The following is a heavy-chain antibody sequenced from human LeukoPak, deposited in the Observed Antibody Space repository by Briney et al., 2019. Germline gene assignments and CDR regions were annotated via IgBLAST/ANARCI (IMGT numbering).Heavy chain of an antibody. D-gene: IGHD3-10*01. V-gene: IGHV1-8*02. CDR1: GGTFSSYA. CDR3: ARDVWFGESNFDY. CDR2: MNPNSGNT. Sequence: ASVKVSCKASGGTFSSYAISWVRQATGQGLEWMGWMNPNSGNTGYAQKFQGRVTTTRNTSISTAYMELSSLRSEDTAVYYCARDVWFGESNFDYWGQGTLVTVSS. J-gene: IGHJ4*02.